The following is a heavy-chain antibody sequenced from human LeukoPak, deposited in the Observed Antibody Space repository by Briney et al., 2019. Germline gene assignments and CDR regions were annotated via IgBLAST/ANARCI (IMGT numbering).Heavy chain of an antibody. V-gene: IGHV4-34*01. Sequence: SETLSLTCAVYGGSFSGYYWGWIRQPPGKTLEWIGSIYSSGSTYYNSSLQSRVIIIIDTPKNHFSLTLSSVTAADTAVYYCARSDGYGLVDIWGQGTVVTVSS. D-gene: IGHD3-10*01. CDR2: IYSSGST. CDR3: ARSDGYGLVDI. J-gene: IGHJ3*02. CDR1: GGSFSGYY.